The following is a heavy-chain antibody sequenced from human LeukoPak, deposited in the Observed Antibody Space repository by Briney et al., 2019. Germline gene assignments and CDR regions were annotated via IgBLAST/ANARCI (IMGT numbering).Heavy chain of an antibody. V-gene: IGHV3-23*01. CDR2: ITSSGGNA. D-gene: IGHD1-20*01. CDR1: GFTFSSYA. J-gene: IGHJ1*01. Sequence: GGSLRLSCAASGFTFSSYAMTWVRQAPGKGLDWVSGITSSGGNADYADSVKGRFTISRDNSKNTLYLQMNSLRAEDTAVYYCARAELNNWNPIGAEYFQHWGQGTLVTVSS. CDR3: ARAELNNWNPIGAEYFQH.